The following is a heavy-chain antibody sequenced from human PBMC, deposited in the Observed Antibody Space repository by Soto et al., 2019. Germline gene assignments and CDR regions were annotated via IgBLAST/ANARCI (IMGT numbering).Heavy chain of an antibody. CDR1: DLTFSRHD. D-gene: IGHD3-22*01. V-gene: IGHV3-23*01. CDR3: AKTYYYDSSGHYCDY. CDR2: ISGSGGST. J-gene: IGHJ4*02. Sequence: PGGSLRLSCAASDLTFSRHDMSWVRQAPGKGLEWVSVISGSGGSTYYADSVKGRFTISRDNSKNTVYVQMNSLRAEDTAVYYCAKTYYYDSSGHYCDYWGQGTLVTVSS.